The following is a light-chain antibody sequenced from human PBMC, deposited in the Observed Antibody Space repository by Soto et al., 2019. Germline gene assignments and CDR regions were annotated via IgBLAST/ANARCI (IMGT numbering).Light chain of an antibody. V-gene: IGKV3-11*01. CDR1: HSVSTY. CDR2: DAS. J-gene: IGKJ5*01. Sequence: EIVLPQYPGTLSLSPGERATLSCMASHSVSTYLAWYQQRPGQAPRLLIYDASYRATDIPPRFSGSGSGTDFTLTISSLEPEDFAVYYCQQRRSWPPTITFGQGTRLEIK. CDR3: QQRRSWPPTIT.